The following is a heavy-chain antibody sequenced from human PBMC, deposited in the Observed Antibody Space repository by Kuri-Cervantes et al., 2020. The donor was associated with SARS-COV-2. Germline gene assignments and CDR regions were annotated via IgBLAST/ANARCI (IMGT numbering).Heavy chain of an antibody. Sequence: GSLRLSCAASGFTFSNAWMSWVRQAPGKGLEWVGRVRGKANNYATAYAVSVKGRFTISRDDSKNMAYLQMNSLKTEGTAVYYCTTLIDYWGQGALVTVSS. CDR3: TTLIDY. V-gene: IGHV3-73*01. CDR2: VRGKANNYAT. J-gene: IGHJ4*02. CDR1: GFTFSNAW.